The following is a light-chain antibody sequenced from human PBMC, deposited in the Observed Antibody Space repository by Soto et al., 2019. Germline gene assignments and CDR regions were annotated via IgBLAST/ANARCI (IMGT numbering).Light chain of an antibody. Sequence: QSVLTQPASVSGSPGQSITISCTGTNSDVLSYDAVSWYQHHPGKAPKLIIYEGTKRPSGISNRFSGPKSVNMASRTISGLQAEDEAEYYCCSYAGSSTHVVFGGGTKLTVL. CDR1: NSDVLSYDA. J-gene: IGLJ2*01. V-gene: IGLV2-23*01. CDR2: EGT. CDR3: CSYAGSSTHVV.